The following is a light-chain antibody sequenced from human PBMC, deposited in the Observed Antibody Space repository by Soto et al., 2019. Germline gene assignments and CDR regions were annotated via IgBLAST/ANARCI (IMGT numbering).Light chain of an antibody. CDR2: DTS. CDR1: ETISGQ. Sequence: EIVLTQSPATLSLSPGERATLSCRASETISGQLAWYQQRPGQPPRLIIYDTSNGATGIPARFSGSGSGTDFTLTISGLEHADLGVYYCQQRHNWRITFGQGTRLEIK. J-gene: IGKJ5*01. CDR3: QQRHNWRIT. V-gene: IGKV3-11*01.